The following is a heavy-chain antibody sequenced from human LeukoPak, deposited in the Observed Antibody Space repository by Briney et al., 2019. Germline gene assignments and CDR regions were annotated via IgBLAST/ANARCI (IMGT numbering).Heavy chain of an antibody. CDR2: IYYSGTT. CDR1: GDSINKYF. CDR3: ARERHDLWSAYHLDS. V-gene: IGHV4-59*01. J-gene: IGHJ4*02. Sequence: PSETLSLTCNVSGDSINKYFWSWIRQPPGKGLQWLGYIYYSGTTKYNPSLKSRVAMSIDTSKNQFSLNLTSVSAADTAIYYCARERHDLWSAYHLDSRGQGTLVTVSS. D-gene: IGHD3-3*01.